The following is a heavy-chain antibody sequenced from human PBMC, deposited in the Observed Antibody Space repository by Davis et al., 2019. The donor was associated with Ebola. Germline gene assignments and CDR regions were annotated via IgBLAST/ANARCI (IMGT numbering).Heavy chain of an antibody. CDR1: GYTFPSYY. J-gene: IGHJ4*02. Sequence: AASVKISCKASGYTFPSYYMHWVRQAPAQGLEWMGIINPSGGSTSYAQKFQGRVTMTRDTSTSTVYMELSSLRSEDTAVYYCARTSITMVRGALDYWGQGTLVTVSS. D-gene: IGHD3-10*01. CDR2: INPSGGST. V-gene: IGHV1-46*01. CDR3: ARTSITMVRGALDY.